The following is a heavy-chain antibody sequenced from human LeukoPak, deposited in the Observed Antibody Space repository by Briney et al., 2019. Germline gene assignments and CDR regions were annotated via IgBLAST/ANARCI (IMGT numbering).Heavy chain of an antibody. D-gene: IGHD5-18*01. CDR1: GFTFDDYA. J-gene: IGHJ4*02. V-gene: IGHV3-9*01. Sequence: GGSLRLSCAASGFTFDDYAMHWVRQAPGKGLEWVSGISWNSGSIGYADSVKGRFTISRDNAKNSLYLQMNSLRAEDTALYYCAKDRGGYSYGLDSWGQGTLVTVSS. CDR2: ISWNSGSI. CDR3: AKDRGGYSYGLDS.